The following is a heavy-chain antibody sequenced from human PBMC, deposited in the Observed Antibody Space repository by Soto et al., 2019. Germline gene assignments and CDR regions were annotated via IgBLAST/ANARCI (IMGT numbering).Heavy chain of an antibody. CDR3: ALTEGELLQDAFDI. CDR2: INPNSGGT. Sequence: GASVKVSCKASGYTFTGYYMHWVRQAPGQGLEWMGWINPNSGGTNYAQKFQGRVTMTRDTSISTAYMELSRLRSDDTAVYYCALTEGELLQDAFDIWRQGTMVTVSS. D-gene: IGHD1-26*01. CDR1: GYTFTGYY. J-gene: IGHJ3*02. V-gene: IGHV1-2*02.